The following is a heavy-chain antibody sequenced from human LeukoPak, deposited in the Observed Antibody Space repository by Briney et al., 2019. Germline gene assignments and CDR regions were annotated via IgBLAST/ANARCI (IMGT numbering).Heavy chain of an antibody. D-gene: IGHD5-12*01. J-gene: IGHJ3*02. CDR2: INPNSGGT. Sequence: ASVKVSCKASGYTFTSYYMHWVRQAPGQGLEWMGWINPNSGGTNYAQKFQGRVTMTRDTSISTAYMELSRLRSDDTAVYYCARGRYSGYADDAFDIWGQGTMVTVSS. CDR3: ARGRYSGYADDAFDI. V-gene: IGHV1-2*02. CDR1: GYTFTSYY.